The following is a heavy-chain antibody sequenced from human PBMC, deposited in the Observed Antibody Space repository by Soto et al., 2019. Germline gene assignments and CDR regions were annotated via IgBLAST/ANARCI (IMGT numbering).Heavy chain of an antibody. CDR2: GYYGGAT. V-gene: IGHV4-38-2*02. Sequence: KPSETLSLTCAVSGHLIGSGYFWGWVRQPPGKGLEWIGSGYYGGATYYNPSLRGRVTISLDTSKNQFSLSMTSVTASDTAVYYCARDGSVRTGWFDPWGQGILVTVSS. CDR1: GHLIGSGYF. J-gene: IGHJ5*02. CDR3: ARDGSVRTGWFDP. D-gene: IGHD1-26*01.